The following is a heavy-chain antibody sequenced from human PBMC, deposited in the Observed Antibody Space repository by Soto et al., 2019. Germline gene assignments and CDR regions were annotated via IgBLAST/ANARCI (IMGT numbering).Heavy chain of an antibody. CDR1: GGSVTSDEDY. D-gene: IGHD5-18*01. V-gene: IGHV4-30-4*01. CDR2: ISNSGST. Sequence: LSLTCTVSGGSVTSDEDYWTWIRQSPVKGLGWIGYISNSGSTGYNPSLKTRLSMSVDRSKNQFTLRLTSVTAADTAVYFCATESGSTYGYFDHWGQGTQVTVSS. J-gene: IGHJ4*02. CDR3: ATESGSTYGYFDH.